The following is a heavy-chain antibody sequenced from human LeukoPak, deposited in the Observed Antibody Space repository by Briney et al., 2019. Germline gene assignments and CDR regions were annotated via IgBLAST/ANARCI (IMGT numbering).Heavy chain of an antibody. CDR1: GHTFTGYY. Sequence: ASVKVSCKASGHTFTGYYMHWVRQAPGQGLEWMGWINPNSGGTNYAQKFQGRVTMTRDTSISTVYMELSRLRSDDTAVYYCARAEQYCSSTSCYEGMSRWGQGTLVTVSS. CDR3: ARAEQYCSSTSCYEGMSR. D-gene: IGHD2-2*01. CDR2: INPNSGGT. V-gene: IGHV1-2*02. J-gene: IGHJ4*02.